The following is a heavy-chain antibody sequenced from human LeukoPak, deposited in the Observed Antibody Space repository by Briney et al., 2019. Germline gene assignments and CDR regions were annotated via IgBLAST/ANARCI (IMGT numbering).Heavy chain of an antibody. Sequence: GASVKVSCKASGYTFTGYYMHWVRQAPGQGLEWMGWINPNSGGTNYAQKFQGRVNMTRDTSISTAYMELSRLRSDDTAVYYCARSEIIVGATGDAFDIWGQGTMVTVSS. CDR1: GYTFTGYY. CDR2: INPNSGGT. V-gene: IGHV1-2*02. CDR3: ARSEIIVGATGDAFDI. J-gene: IGHJ3*02. D-gene: IGHD1-26*01.